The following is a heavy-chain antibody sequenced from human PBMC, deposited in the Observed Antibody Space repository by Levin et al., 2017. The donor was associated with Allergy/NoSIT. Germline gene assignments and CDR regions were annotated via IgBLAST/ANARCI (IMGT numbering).Heavy chain of an antibody. J-gene: IGHJ6*03. Sequence: SLPLSCPRSGAPFPTSWIAWVRQVPGKGLEWMGSIDPGDSETRYSPSFEGQVTISVDKFTSTAYLQWSSLQASDTSIYYCARSPSPHYFYYYMDIWGGGTTVTVSS. CDR2: IDPGDSET. V-gene: IGHV5-51*01. CDR1: GAPFPTSW. D-gene: IGHD3-10*01. CDR3: ARSPSPHYFYYYMDI.